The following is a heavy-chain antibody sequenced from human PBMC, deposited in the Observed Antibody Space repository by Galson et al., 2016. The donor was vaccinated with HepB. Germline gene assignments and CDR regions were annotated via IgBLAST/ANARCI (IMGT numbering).Heavy chain of an antibody. CDR3: ARDRGYRALDP. D-gene: IGHD3-10*01. J-gene: IGHJ3*01. Sequence: SLRLSCAVSGLMYTHYAMNWVRQAPGEGLEWVSIIDDSGDHIYYEESVKGRFTISRDKATNTLYLQMNSLRAEDTALYYCARDRGYRALDPWGQGTTVTVSS. CDR1: GLMYTHYA. V-gene: IGHV3-23*01. CDR2: IDDSGDHI.